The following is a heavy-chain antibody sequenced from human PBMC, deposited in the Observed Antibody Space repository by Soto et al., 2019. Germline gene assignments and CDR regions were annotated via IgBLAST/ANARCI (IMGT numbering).Heavy chain of an antibody. V-gene: IGHV4-59*01. CDR2: IYYSGST. CDR3: ARVSHANPSLRYFDWLPSGWFDP. Sequence: PSETLSLTCTVSGGSIRSFYWSWIRQPPGKGLEWIGYIYYSGSTNYNPSLKSRVTISVDTSKNQFSLKLSSVTAADTAVYYCARVSHANPSLRYFDWLPSGWFDPWGQGTLVTVSS. D-gene: IGHD3-9*01. J-gene: IGHJ5*02. CDR1: GGSIRSFY.